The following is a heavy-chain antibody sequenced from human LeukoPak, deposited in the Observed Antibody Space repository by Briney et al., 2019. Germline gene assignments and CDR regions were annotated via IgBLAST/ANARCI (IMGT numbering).Heavy chain of an antibody. CDR2: INPNTGGT. D-gene: IGHD6-19*01. J-gene: IGHJ6*03. CDR1: GYTFTGYY. Sequence: ASVRVSCKASGYTFTGYYMHWVRQAPGQGLEWIGRINPNTGGTNYAQRFQGRVTMTRDTSISTAYLELSRLRSDDTAVYYCARAGSSGWYGFGYYYYYYMDVWGKGTTVTVSS. CDR3: ARAGSSGWYGFGYYYYYYMDV. V-gene: IGHV1-2*06.